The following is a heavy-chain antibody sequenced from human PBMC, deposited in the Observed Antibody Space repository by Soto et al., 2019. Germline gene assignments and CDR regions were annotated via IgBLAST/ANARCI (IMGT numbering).Heavy chain of an antibody. V-gene: IGHV3-15*01. J-gene: IGHJ4*02. CDR1: GFTFSNAW. D-gene: IGHD3-10*01. CDR3: TTDHILLWFGDLAPRFDY. Sequence: EGSLRLSCAASGFTFSNAWMSWVRQAPGKGLEWVGRIKSKTDGGTTDYAAPVKGRFTISRDDSKNTLYLQMNSLKTEDTAVYYCTTDHILLWFGDLAPRFDYWGQGTLVTVSS. CDR2: IKSKTDGGTT.